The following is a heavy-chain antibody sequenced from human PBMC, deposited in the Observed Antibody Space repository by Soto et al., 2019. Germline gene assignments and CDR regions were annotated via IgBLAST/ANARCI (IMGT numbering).Heavy chain of an antibody. J-gene: IGHJ4*02. CDR3: AGSKYDYGDCYFDY. V-gene: IGHV4-59*01. Sequence: SETLSLTCTVSGCSISSYHWSWILQPPGKGLEWIGYIYYSGRTNYNPSLKSRVTISVDTSKNQFSLKLSSVTAADTAVYYCAGSKYDYGDCYFDYWGQGTLVTGSS. CDR1: GCSISSYH. D-gene: IGHD4-17*01. CDR2: IYYSGRT.